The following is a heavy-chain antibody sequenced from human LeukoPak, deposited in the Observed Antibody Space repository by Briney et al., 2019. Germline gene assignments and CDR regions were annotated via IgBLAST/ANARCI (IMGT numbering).Heavy chain of an antibody. V-gene: IGHV4-4*02. CDR3: ANMVRGVTDAFDI. J-gene: IGHJ3*02. CDR2: IYHGGST. CDR1: GGSISSSNW. Sequence: SGTLSLTCAVSGGSISSSNWWSWVRRPPGKGLEWIGEIYHGGSTNYNPSLKSRVTISVDKSKNQFSLKLSSVTAADTAVYYCANMVRGVTDAFDIWGQGTMVTVSS. D-gene: IGHD3-10*01.